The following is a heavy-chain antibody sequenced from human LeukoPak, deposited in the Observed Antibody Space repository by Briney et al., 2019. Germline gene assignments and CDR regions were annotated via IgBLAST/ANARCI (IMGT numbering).Heavy chain of an antibody. Sequence: GGSLRLSCAASGFTFSSYWVSWVRQAPGKGLEWVANIKQDGSEKYYVDSVKGRFTISSDNAKNSLYLQMNSLRAEDTAVYYCARESRVGSSWYDYYFDYWGQGTLVTVSS. CDR1: GFTFSSYW. J-gene: IGHJ4*02. CDR3: ARESRVGSSWYDYYFDY. D-gene: IGHD6-13*01. V-gene: IGHV3-7*01. CDR2: IKQDGSEK.